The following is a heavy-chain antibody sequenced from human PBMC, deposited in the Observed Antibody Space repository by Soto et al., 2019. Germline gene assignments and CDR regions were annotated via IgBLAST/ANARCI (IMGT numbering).Heavy chain of an antibody. CDR2: ISYDGSNK. CDR3: ARVAFGGVIVIGPGSYFDY. CDR1: GFTFSSYA. D-gene: IGHD3-16*02. V-gene: IGHV3-30-3*01. J-gene: IGHJ4*02. Sequence: PGGSLGICCAASGFTFSSYAMHWVRQAPGKGLEWVAVISYDGSNKYYADSVKGRFTISRDNSKNTLYLQMNSLRAEDTAVYYCARVAFGGVIVIGPGSYFDYWGQGTLVTVYS.